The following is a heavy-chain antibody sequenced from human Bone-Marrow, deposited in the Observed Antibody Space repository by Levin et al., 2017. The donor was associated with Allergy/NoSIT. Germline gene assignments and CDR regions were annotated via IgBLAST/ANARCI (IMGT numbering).Heavy chain of an antibody. CDR3: ATPGAGRYNWRPFDY. CDR1: GGTLSISA. J-gene: IGHJ4*02. D-gene: IGHD5-24*01. V-gene: IGHV1-69*13. CDR2: IIPVFGTA. Sequence: ASVKVSCKASGGTLSISAISWVRQAPGQGLEWVGGIIPVFGTAFYAQKFQGRVTITADESTTTAYMELSSLTSEDTALYYCATPGAGRYNWRPFDYWGQGTLVTVSS.